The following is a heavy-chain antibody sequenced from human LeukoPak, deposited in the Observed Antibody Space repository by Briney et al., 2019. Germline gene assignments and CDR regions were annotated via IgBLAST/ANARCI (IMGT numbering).Heavy chain of an antibody. CDR1: GFTFINAW. J-gene: IGHJ4*02. V-gene: IGHV3-15*01. CDR3: ITVALRYNWNDGVREDFDY. Sequence: NAGGSLRLSCAASGFTFINAWMSWVRQAPGKGLEWVGRIKSKTDGGTTHYAAPVKGRFTISRDDSKNTLYLQMNSLKTEDTAVYYCITVALRYNWNDGVREDFDYWGQGTLVTVSS. CDR2: IKSKTDGGTT. D-gene: IGHD1-1*01.